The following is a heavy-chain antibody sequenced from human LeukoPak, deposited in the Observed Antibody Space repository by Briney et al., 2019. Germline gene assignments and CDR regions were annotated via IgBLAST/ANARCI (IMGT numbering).Heavy chain of an antibody. CDR2: MSPNSGDT. CDR1: GYTFTSYD. Sequence: ASVKVSCKASGYTFTSYDFNWVRQAPGQRPEWMGWMSPNSGDTGYAQKFQDRVTMTRNTSISTAYMELSSLRSDDTAVYYCARGPPNCGYDYWGPGTLVTVSS. V-gene: IGHV1-8*01. D-gene: IGHD5-12*01. J-gene: IGHJ4*02. CDR3: ARGPPNCGYDY.